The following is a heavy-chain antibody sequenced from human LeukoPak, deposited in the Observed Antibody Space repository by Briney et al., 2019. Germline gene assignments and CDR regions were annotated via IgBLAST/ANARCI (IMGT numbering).Heavy chain of an antibody. CDR3: ATGSQWLPYPRYYFDY. Sequence: SQTLSLTCTVSDGSISSGDYYWSWIRQHPGKGLEWIGYIYYSGTTYYNPSLKSRLTISLDTSKNHFSLKLSSVTAADTAVYYCATGSQWLPYPRYYFDYWGQGTLVTVSS. CDR2: IYYSGTT. V-gene: IGHV4-31*03. D-gene: IGHD3-22*01. CDR1: DGSISSGDYY. J-gene: IGHJ4*02.